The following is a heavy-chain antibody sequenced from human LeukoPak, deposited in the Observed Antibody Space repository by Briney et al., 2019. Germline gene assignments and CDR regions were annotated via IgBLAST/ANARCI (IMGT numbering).Heavy chain of an antibody. D-gene: IGHD3-9*01. Sequence: PSETLSLTCAVYGGSFSGYYWSWIRQPPGKGLEWIGEINHSGSTNYNPSLKSRVTISVDTSENQFSLKLSSVTAADTAVYYCARGDYDILTGYYSSDWFDPWGQGTLVTVSS. CDR2: INHSGST. CDR1: GGSFSGYY. V-gene: IGHV4-34*01. J-gene: IGHJ5*02. CDR3: ARGDYDILTGYYSSDWFDP.